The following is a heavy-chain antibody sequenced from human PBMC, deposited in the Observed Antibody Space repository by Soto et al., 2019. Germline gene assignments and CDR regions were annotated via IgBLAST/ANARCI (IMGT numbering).Heavy chain of an antibody. CDR2: IYYNGNT. V-gene: IGHV4-61*01. CDR1: GGSVSSGSYY. Sequence: QVQLQESGPGLVKPSETLSLTCTVSGGSVSSGSYYWSWIRQPPGKGLEWIGYIYYNGNTNYNPSRKSRVTXSXXXSXCQFSLKLSSVTAADTAVYYCASALYCSGGSCSFDPWGQGTLVTVSS. CDR3: ASALYCSGGSCSFDP. J-gene: IGHJ5*02. D-gene: IGHD2-15*01.